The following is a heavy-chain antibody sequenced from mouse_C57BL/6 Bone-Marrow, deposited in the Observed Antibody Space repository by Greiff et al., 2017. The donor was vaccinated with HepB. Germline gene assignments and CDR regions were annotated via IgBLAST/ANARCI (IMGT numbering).Heavy chain of an antibody. V-gene: IGHV1-15*01. CDR3: TRSKVPYYYGSRGFDY. CDR1: GYTFTDYE. Sequence: VKLMESGAELVRPGASVTLSCKASGYTFTDYEMHWVKQTPVHGLEWIGAIDPETGGTAYNQKFKGKAILTADKSSSTAYMELRSLTSEDYAVYYCTRSKVPYYYGSRGFDYWGQGTTLTGSS. J-gene: IGHJ2*01. D-gene: IGHD1-1*01. CDR2: IDPETGGT.